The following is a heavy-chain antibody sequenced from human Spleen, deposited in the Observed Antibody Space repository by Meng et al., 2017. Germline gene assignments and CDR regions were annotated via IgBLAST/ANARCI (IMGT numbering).Heavy chain of an antibody. V-gene: IGHV3-23*01. CDR3: AKDGYSSSWWRFDY. Sequence: GESLKISCAASGFTFSSYAMSWVRQAPGKGLEWVSAISGSGGSTYYADSVKGRFTISRDNSKNTLYLQMNSLRAEDTAVYYCAKDGYSSSWWRFDYWGQGTLVTVS. CDR2: ISGSGGST. J-gene: IGHJ4*02. D-gene: IGHD6-13*01. CDR1: GFTFSSYA.